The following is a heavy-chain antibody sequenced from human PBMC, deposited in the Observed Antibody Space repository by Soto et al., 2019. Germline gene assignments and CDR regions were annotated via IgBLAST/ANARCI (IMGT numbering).Heavy chain of an antibody. V-gene: IGHV4-59*01. CDR2: IYYSGST. J-gene: IGHJ6*02. D-gene: IGHD3-3*01. CDR3: ARGPGITIFGVVLHYYYYGMDV. Sequence: QVQLQESGPGLVKPSETLSLTCTVSGGSISSYYWSWIRQPPGKGLEWIGYIYYSGSTNYNPSLKRRVTISVDTSKNQFSLKLSSVTAADTAVYYCARGPGITIFGVVLHYYYYGMDVWGQGTTVTVSS. CDR1: GGSISSYY.